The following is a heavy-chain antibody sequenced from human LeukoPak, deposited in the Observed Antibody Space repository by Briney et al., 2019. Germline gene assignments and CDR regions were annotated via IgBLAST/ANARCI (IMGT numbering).Heavy chain of an antibody. CDR1: GYNFTRYW. D-gene: IGHD1-14*01. V-gene: IGHV5-51*01. CDR2: IYPGDSET. Sequence: GESLKISCKSSGYNFTRYWIGWVRQMPGKGLEWMGIIYPGDSETRYSPSFQDQVAISADKSISTAYLQWSSLKASDTTMYYCARGGITRSAPFDYWGQGALVTVSS. CDR3: ARGGITRSAPFDY. J-gene: IGHJ4*02.